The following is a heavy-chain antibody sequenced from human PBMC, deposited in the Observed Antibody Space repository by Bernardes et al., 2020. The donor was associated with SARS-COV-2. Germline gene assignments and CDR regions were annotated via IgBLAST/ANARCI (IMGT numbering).Heavy chain of an antibody. V-gene: IGHV3-7*05. CDR3: IMGILEWGDY. D-gene: IGHD3-3*01. CDR1: GFTFSSYA. J-gene: IGHJ4*02. CDR2: INPDGSVI. Sequence: GGSLRLSCAASGFTFSSYAMSWVRQAPGKGLEWVANINPDGSVIYYMDFVEGRFAISRDNAKNSLSLQMNSLRDEDTATYYCIMGILEWGDYWGQGTLVTVSS.